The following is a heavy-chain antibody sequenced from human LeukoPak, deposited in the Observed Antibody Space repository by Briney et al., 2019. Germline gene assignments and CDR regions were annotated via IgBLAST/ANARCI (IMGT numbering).Heavy chain of an antibody. J-gene: IGHJ4*02. D-gene: IGHD6-6*01. Sequence: TGGSLRLSCVASVFSFSSYSVNCVRQAGKKGLEWVSFFYGSSNTIYYADSVKGRFTNTRDNGNNSLFLHMNSLGAEDTAVYYCAKKNSTSSEDYWGQGTLVTVSS. CDR1: VFSFSSYS. CDR3: AKKNSTSSEDY. CDR2: FYGSSNTI. V-gene: IGHV3-48*01.